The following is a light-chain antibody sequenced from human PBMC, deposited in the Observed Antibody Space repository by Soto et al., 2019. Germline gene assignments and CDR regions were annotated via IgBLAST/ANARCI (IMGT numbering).Light chain of an antibody. CDR2: KAS. CDR1: QSISTW. J-gene: IGKJ2*01. Sequence: DIQMTQSPSTLSASIGDRVTITCRASQSISTWLAWYQQNPGKAPKLLIYKASSLESGVPSRFSGSGSGTEFTLTISSLQPDDFATYYCQQYNGYSTFGQGTKLEIK. V-gene: IGKV1-5*03. CDR3: QQYNGYST.